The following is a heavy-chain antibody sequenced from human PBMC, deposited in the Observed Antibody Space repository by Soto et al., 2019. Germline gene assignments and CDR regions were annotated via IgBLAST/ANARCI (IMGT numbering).Heavy chain of an antibody. CDR2: ISTYNGNT. CDR3: ARGPTDYSDTSGNYFLDY. Sequence: QVQLVQSGAEVKKPGASVKVSCKASGYTFTTYGMSWVRQAPGQGLDWMGWISTYNGNTKYAERLQGRVTMTTDTTTSTAYMELRSLRSDDTAVYYCARGPTDYSDTSGNYFLDYWGQGTLVTVSS. CDR1: GYTFTTYG. J-gene: IGHJ4*02. V-gene: IGHV1-18*01. D-gene: IGHD3-22*01.